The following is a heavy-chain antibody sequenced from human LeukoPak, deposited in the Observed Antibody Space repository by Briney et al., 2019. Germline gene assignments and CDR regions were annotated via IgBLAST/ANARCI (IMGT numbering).Heavy chain of an antibody. D-gene: IGHD3-22*01. CDR2: ISYDGSNK. V-gene: IGHV3-30*18. Sequence: GGSLRLSCAASGFTFSSYGMHWVRQAPGKGLEWVAVISYDGSNKYYADSVKGRFTISRDNSKNTLYLQMNSLRAEDTAVYYCAKDPSYYDSSGRYYYYGMDVWGQGTTVTVSS. CDR1: GFTFSSYG. CDR3: AKDPSYYDSSGRYYYYGMDV. J-gene: IGHJ6*02.